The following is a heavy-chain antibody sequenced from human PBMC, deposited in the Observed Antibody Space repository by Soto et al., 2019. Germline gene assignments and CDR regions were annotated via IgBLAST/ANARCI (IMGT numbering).Heavy chain of an antibody. V-gene: IGHV4-39*01. D-gene: IGHD1-26*01. CDR3: TRVKWGPDV. CDR1: GGSISDYSYA. Sequence: QLQLQESGPGLVRPSETLSLRCTVSGGSISDYSYAWGWIRQPPGRGLEWIGAIYYSGSAYYNPSLKSRVTISVDASKSQFSLKVSSVTAADTAVYYCTRVKWGPDVWGQGTTVTVSS. J-gene: IGHJ6*02. CDR2: IYYSGSA.